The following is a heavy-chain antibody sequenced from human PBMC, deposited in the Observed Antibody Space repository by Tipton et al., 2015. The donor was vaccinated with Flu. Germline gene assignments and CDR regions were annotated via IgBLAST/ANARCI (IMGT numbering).Heavy chain of an antibody. CDR2: IYYSGIT. V-gene: IGHV4-61*05. J-gene: IGHJ4*02. CDR1: AGSISSSGYY. CDR3: ARLWGLAAPPDY. D-gene: IGHD6-13*01. Sequence: TLSLTCTVSAGSISSSGYYWGWIRQPPGKGLEWIGNIYYSGITDYTPPLKSRVTISLDTSKNQFSLKLSSVTAADTAVYYCARLWGLAAPPDYWGQGTLVTVSS.